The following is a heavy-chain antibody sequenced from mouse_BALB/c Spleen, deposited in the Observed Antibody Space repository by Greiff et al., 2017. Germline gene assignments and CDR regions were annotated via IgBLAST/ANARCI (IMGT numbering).Heavy chain of an antibody. D-gene: IGHD2-3*01. Sequence: QVQLQQSGAELVKPGASVKLSCKASGYTFTSYTMHWVKQRPGQGLEWIGYINPSSGYTNYNQKFKDKATLTADKSSSTAYMQLSSLTSEDSAVYYCARSRWLLRDYYAMDYWGQGTSVTVSS. CDR2: INPSSGYT. V-gene: IGHV1S26*01. CDR1: GYTFTSYT. CDR3: ARSRWLLRDYYAMDY. J-gene: IGHJ4*01.